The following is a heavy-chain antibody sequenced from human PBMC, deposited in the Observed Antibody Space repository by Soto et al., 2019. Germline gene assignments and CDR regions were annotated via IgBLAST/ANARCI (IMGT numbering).Heavy chain of an antibody. CDR2: IYYSGST. Sequence: SETLSLTCTVSGGSVSSGSYYWSWIRQPPGKGLEWIGYIYYSGSTNYNPSLKSRVTISVDTSKNQFSLKLSSVTAADTAVYYCARLYCSSTSCSVTKGHNWFDPWGQGTLVTVSS. J-gene: IGHJ5*02. CDR1: GGSVSSGSYY. CDR3: ARLYCSSTSCSVTKGHNWFDP. V-gene: IGHV4-61*01. D-gene: IGHD2-2*01.